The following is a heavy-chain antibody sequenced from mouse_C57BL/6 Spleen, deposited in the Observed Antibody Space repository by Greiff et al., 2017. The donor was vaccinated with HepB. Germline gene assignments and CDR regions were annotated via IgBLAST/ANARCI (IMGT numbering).Heavy chain of an antibody. V-gene: IGHV14-3*02. J-gene: IGHJ2*01. D-gene: IGHD6-1*01. CDR3: ARMATK. Sequence: EVQLQQSGAELVKPGATVKLSCTASGFNFKDSYMHWVKQWPEQGLEWIGWIDPPNGTTNYDAKFQGKATITADTSSNTAYLQLSSLTSEDTAVYYCARMATKWGQGTTLRDSS. CDR2: IDPPNGTT. CDR1: GFNFKDSY.